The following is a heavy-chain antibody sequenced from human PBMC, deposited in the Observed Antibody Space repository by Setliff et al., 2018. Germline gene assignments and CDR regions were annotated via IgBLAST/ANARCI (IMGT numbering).Heavy chain of an antibody. Sequence: PSETLSLTCTVSRGSINSHYWGWFRQPAGKGLEWIGQIYTSWSTNYNPSLKSRVTISLDTSKNQFSLSLSSVTAADTAVYYCARMSGFQYMDVWGKGTTVTVSS. CDR1: RGSINSHY. D-gene: IGHD3-3*01. J-gene: IGHJ6*03. CDR2: IYTSWST. V-gene: IGHV4-4*07. CDR3: ARMSGFQYMDV.